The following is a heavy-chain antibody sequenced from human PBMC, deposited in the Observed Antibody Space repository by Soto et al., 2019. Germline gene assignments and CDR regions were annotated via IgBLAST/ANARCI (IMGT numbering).Heavy chain of an antibody. CDR2: ISSSSSTI. CDR3: ARVLLQANYYYYYGMAV. CDR1: GFTFSSYS. J-gene: IGHJ6*02. V-gene: IGHV3-48*02. D-gene: IGHD2-15*01. Sequence: EVQLVESGGGLVQPGGSLRLSCAASGFTFSSYSMNWVRQAPGKGLEWVSYISSSSSTIYYADSVKGRFTISRDNAKNSLYLQMNSLRDEDTAVYYCARVLLQANYYYYYGMAVWGQGTTVTVSS.